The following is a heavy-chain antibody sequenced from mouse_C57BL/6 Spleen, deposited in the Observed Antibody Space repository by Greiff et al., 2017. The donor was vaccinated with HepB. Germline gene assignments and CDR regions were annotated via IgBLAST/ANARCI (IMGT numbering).Heavy chain of an antibody. CDR1: GYTFTSYW. V-gene: IGHV1-69*01. D-gene: IGHD1-1*01. Sequence: VQLQQPGAELVMPGASVKLSCKASGYTFTSYWMHWVKQRPGQGLEWIGEIDPSDSYTNYTQKFKGKSTLTVDKSSSTAYMQLSSLTSEDSAVYYCARTGYYGSSWCYFDYWGQGTTLTVSS. J-gene: IGHJ2*01. CDR3: ARTGYYGSSWCYFDY. CDR2: IDPSDSYT.